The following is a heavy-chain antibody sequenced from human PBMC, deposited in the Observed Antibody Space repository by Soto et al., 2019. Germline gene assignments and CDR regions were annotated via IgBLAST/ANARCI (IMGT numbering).Heavy chain of an antibody. CDR3: AREMDCSGGSCYYYYYGMDV. CDR1: GGSISSGDYY. J-gene: IGHJ6*02. D-gene: IGHD2-15*01. CDR2: IYYSGST. V-gene: IGHV4-30-4*01. Sequence: QVQLQESGPGLVKPSQTLSLTCTVSGGSISSGDYYWSWIRQPPGKGLEWIGYIYYSGSTYYNPSLKGRVTISVDTSKNQFSLKLSSVTAADTAVYYCAREMDCSGGSCYYYYYGMDVWGQGTTVTVSS.